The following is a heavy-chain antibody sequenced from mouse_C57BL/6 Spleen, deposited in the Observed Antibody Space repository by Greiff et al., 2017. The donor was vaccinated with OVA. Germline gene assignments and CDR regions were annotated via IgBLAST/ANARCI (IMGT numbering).Heavy chain of an antibody. CDR1: GYTFTDYE. V-gene: IGHV1-15*01. J-gene: IGHJ4*01. CDR2: IDPETGGT. Sequence: QVQLKESGAELVRPGASVTLSCKASGYTFTDYEMHWVKQTPVHGLEWIGAIDPETGGTAYNQKFKGKAILTADKSSSTAYMELRSLTSEDSAVYYCTPYYDHGDYYAMDYWGQGTSVTVSS. CDR3: TPYYDHGDYYAMDY. D-gene: IGHD2-4*01.